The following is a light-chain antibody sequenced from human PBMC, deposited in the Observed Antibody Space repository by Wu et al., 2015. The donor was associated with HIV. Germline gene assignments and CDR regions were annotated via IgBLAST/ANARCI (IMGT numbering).Light chain of an antibody. J-gene: IGKJ2*01. Sequence: DIQMTQSPSSLSASVGDRVTITCRASQSISSSLNWYQQKPGKAPKLLISAASSLGSGVPSRFSGSGSGTDFSLTISSLQPEDFATYYCQQSYRTLVTFGQGTKLEIK. CDR1: QSISSS. CDR3: QQSYRTLVT. CDR2: AAS. V-gene: IGKV1-39*01.